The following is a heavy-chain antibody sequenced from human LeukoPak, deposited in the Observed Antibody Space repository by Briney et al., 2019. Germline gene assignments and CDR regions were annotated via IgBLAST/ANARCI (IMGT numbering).Heavy chain of an antibody. J-gene: IGHJ4*02. V-gene: IGHV5-51*01. D-gene: IGHD6-13*01. CDR1: GYSFTTYW. Sequence: GESLKISCKGSGYSFTTYWIGWVRQLPGKGLEWMGVIFPADSDTRYSPSFQGQVTISADKSISTAYLQWSSLKASDTAMYYCASVYSSTSWDYWGQGTLVTVSS. CDR3: ASVYSSTSWDY. CDR2: IFPADSDT.